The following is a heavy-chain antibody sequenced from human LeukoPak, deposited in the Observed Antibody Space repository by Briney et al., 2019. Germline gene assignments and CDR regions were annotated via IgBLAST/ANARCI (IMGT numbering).Heavy chain of an antibody. CDR3: ARDHHRRLYDSQARDTFDI. Sequence: AGGSLRLSCAASGFTFSSYAMTWVRQAPGKGLEWVSYIGSTSSTIYYADSVKGRFTISRDNAKNSLYLQMNSLRAEDTAVYYCARDHHRRLYDSQARDTFDIWGQGTMVTVSS. D-gene: IGHD3-22*01. CDR2: IGSTSSTI. V-gene: IGHV3-48*01. J-gene: IGHJ3*02. CDR1: GFTFSSYA.